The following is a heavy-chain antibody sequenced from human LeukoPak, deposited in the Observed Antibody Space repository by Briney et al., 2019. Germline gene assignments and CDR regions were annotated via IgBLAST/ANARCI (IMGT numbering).Heavy chain of an antibody. D-gene: IGHD3-22*01. J-gene: IGHJ4*02. CDR1: GFTFSSYA. V-gene: IGHV3-23*01. Sequence: GGSLRLSCAASGFTFSSYAMSWVRQAPGKGLEWVSAISGSGGSTYYADSVKGRFTISRDHSKNTLYLQMNSLRAEDTAVYYCAIHSLYDSRGYYIDVPTHIDYWGQGTLVAVSS. CDR3: AIHSLYDSRGYYIDVPTHIDY. CDR2: ISGSGGST.